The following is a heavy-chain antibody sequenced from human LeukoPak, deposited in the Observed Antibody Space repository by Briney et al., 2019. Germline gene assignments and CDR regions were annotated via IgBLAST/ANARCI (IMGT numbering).Heavy chain of an antibody. Sequence: PGGALRLSCAASGFTFSSYAMHWVGQAPGKGLEWVAVISYDGSNKYYADSVKGRFTISRDNSKNTLYLQMNSLRAEDTAVYYCAKDHGYCSGGSCLNWFDPWGQGTLVTVSS. D-gene: IGHD2-15*01. V-gene: IGHV3-30*04. CDR2: ISYDGSNK. CDR1: GFTFSSYA. CDR3: AKDHGYCSGGSCLNWFDP. J-gene: IGHJ5*02.